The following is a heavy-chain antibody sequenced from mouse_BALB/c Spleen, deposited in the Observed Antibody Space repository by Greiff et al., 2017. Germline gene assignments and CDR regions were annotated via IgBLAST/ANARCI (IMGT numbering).Heavy chain of an antibody. V-gene: IGHV1-14*01. CDR1: GYTFTSFV. D-gene: IGHD3-2*01. CDR2: INPYNDGT. Sequence: VQLQQSGPELVKPGASVKMSCKASGYTFTSFVMHWVKQKPGQGLEWIGYINPYNDGTKYNEKFKGKATLTSDKSSSTAYMELSSLTSEDSAVYYCARGGTARATYYFDYWGQGTTLTVSS. CDR3: ARGGTARATYYFDY. J-gene: IGHJ2*01.